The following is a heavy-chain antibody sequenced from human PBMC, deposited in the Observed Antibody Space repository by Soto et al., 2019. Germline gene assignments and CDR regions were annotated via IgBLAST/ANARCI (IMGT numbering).Heavy chain of an antibody. Sequence: SETLSLTCTVSCGSITSSYWSWIRRPPGKGLEWIGYIYDTGIIGYTPSTSYNPSLKSPVTMSVDTSKSQFSLKLTSVTAADTPVYYCPGMPTATQYSYYYGMEFWGQGTTVTLSS. CDR1: CGSITSSY. CDR3: PGMPTATQYSYYYGMEF. J-gene: IGHJ6*01. V-gene: IGHV4-59*01. D-gene: IGHD4-4*01. CDR2: IYDTGIIGYTPST.